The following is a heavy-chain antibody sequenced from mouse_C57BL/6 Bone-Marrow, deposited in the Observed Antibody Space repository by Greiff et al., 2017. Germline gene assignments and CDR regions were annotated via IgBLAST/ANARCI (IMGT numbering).Heavy chain of an antibody. CDR1: GYTFTDYY. J-gene: IGHJ1*03. CDR3: ARRGSSSRWYFDV. V-gene: IGHV1-75*01. CDR2: IFPGSGST. Sequence: VVEPGASVKISCKASGYTFTDYYINWVKQRPGQGLEWIGWIFPGSGSTYYNEKFKGKATLTVDKSSSTAYMLLSSLTSEDSAVYFCARRGSSSRWYFDVWGTGTTVTVS. D-gene: IGHD1-1*01.